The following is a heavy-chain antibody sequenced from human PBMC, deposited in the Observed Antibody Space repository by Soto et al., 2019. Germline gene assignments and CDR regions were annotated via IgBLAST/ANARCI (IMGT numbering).Heavy chain of an antibody. CDR3: ARWITMVRGVYWFDP. CDR2: IYPGDSDT. V-gene: IGHV5-51*01. D-gene: IGHD3-10*01. CDR1: GYSVTSYW. Sequence: PGESLKISCKGSGYSVTSYWIGWVRQMPGKGLEWMGIIYPGDSDTRYSPSFQGQVTISADKSISTAYLQWSSLKASGTAMYYCARWITMVRGVYWFDPWGQGTLVTVSS. J-gene: IGHJ5*02.